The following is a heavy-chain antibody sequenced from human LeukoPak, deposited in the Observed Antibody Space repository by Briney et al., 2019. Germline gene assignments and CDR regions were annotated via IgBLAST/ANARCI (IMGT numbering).Heavy chain of an antibody. J-gene: IGHJ3*02. CDR3: ARAGYRYSGSYDI. CDR2: MNPNSGNT. CDR1: GYTFTSYY. D-gene: IGHD1-26*01. V-gene: IGHV1-8*03. Sequence: ASVKVSCKASGYTFTSYYMHWVRQATGQGLEWMGWMNPNSGNTGYAQKFQGRVTITRNTSISTAYMELSSLRSEDTAVYYCARAGYRYSGSYDIWGQGTMVTVSS.